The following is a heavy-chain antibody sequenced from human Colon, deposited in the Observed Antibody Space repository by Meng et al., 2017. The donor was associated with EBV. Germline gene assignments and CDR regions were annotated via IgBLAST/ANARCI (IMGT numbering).Heavy chain of an antibody. J-gene: IGHJ4*02. Sequence: EVQLLESXXCLVQXGGSLRLFCVASGFTFTSYVMRWVRQAPGKGLEWVSTISAIGNTYYAASVKGRFTISRDISKNTLYLQMNDLRAEDTAVYYCAKKESSGYQPYDYWGQGTMVTVSS. CDR1: GFTFTSYV. CDR2: ISAIGNT. V-gene: IGHV3-23*01. CDR3: AKKESSGYQPYDY. D-gene: IGHD2-2*01.